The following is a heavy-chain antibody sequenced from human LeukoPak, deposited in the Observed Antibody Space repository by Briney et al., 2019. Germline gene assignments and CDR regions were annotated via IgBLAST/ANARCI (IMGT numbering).Heavy chain of an antibody. CDR3: ARERGHYYYGSGSYRDWFDP. CDR1: GGSISSGSYY. Sequence: SETLSLTCTVSGGSISSGSYYWSWIRQPAGKGLEWIGRIYTSGSTNYNPSLKRRVTISVDTSKNQFSLKLSSVTAADTAVYYCARERGHYYYGSGSYRDWFDPWGQGTLVTVSS. CDR2: IYTSGST. D-gene: IGHD3-10*01. V-gene: IGHV4-61*02. J-gene: IGHJ5*02.